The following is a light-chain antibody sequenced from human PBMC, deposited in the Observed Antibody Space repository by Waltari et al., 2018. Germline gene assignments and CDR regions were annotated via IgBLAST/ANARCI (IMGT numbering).Light chain of an antibody. Sequence: TALTQPASVSGSPGQSITFLSTGTSGGVVGENYVSWYQQRPGKAPKLMIYDVSNRPSGVSNRFSASKSGNTASLTISGLQAEDEGDYYCSSYASVSSLVFGGGTRLTVL. V-gene: IGLV2-14*01. CDR3: SSYASVSSLV. CDR1: SGGVVGENY. CDR2: DVS. J-gene: IGLJ2*01.